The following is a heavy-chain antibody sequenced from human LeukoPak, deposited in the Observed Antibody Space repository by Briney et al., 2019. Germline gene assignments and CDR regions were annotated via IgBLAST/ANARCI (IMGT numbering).Heavy chain of an antibody. CDR2: ISGSGGST. V-gene: IGHV3-23*01. CDR3: AKDTSVVPAASDY. J-gene: IGHJ4*02. Sequence: ETLSLTCAVYGGSFSGYYWCWVRQAPGKGLDWVSAISGSGGSTYYADSVKGRFTISRDNSKNTLYLQMNSLRAEDTAVYYCAKDTSVVPAASDYWGQGTLVTVSS. D-gene: IGHD2-2*01. CDR1: GGSFSGYY.